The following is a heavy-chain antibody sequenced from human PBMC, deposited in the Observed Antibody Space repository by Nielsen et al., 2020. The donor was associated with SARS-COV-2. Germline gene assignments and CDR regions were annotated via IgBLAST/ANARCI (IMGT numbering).Heavy chain of an antibody. CDR3: ARLLRGYDS. J-gene: IGHJ5*02. D-gene: IGHD3-16*01. CDR2: IILLFGTV. CDR1: GGTFSTYT. V-gene: IGHV1-69*13. Sequence: SVKVSCKTAGGTFSTYTISWVRQAPGQGLEWVGEIILLFGTVRYEQKFQGRVTITADESTSTVYMELNSLRSQDTAVYYCARLLRGYDSWGQGTLVTVSS.